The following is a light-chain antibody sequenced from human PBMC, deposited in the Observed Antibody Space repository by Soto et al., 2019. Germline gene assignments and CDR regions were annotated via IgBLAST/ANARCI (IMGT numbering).Light chain of an antibody. Sequence: QSALTQPRSVSGSPGQSVTISCTGSSSDFGGYHYVSWYQKKSGKAPKLMIYDVIKRPSGVPDRFSGSKSGTSASLAITGLQAEDEADYYCQSYDSSLSGYVVFGGGTKLTVL. J-gene: IGLJ2*01. CDR2: DVI. CDR3: QSYDSSLSGYVV. CDR1: SSDFGGYHY. V-gene: IGLV2-11*01.